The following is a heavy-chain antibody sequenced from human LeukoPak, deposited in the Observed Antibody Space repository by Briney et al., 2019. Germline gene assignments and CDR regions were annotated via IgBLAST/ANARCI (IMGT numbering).Heavy chain of an antibody. V-gene: IGHV4-59*01. CDR3: ARGTATSSWYFDL. J-gene: IGHJ2*01. CDR2: VHYSGST. CDR1: GGSITSYY. Sequence: PETLSLTCSVSGGSITSYYWSWIRQPPGKGLEWIGYVHYSGSTNHNPSLKSRVTISVDTSKNQFSLKLSSVTAADTAVYYCARGTATSSWYFDLWGRGTLVTVSS.